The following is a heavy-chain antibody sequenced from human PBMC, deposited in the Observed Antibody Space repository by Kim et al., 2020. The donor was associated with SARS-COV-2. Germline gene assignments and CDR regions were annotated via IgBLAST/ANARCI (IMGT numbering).Heavy chain of an antibody. J-gene: IGHJ3*02. V-gene: IGHV4-34*01. CDR1: GGSFSGYC. Sequence: SETLSLTCAVYGGSFSGYCWSWIRQPPGKGLEWIGEIYHSGSTNYNTSLKSRVTISVDTSKNQFSLKLSSVTAADTAVYYCARDRAYQLHDAFDIWGQGTMVTVSS. D-gene: IGHD2-2*01. CDR2: IYHSGST. CDR3: ARDRAYQLHDAFDI.